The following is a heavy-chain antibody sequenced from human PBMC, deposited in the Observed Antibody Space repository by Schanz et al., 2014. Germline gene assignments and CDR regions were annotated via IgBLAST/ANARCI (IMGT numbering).Heavy chain of an antibody. V-gene: IGHV3-7*01. Sequence: EVQLVESGGGFVQPGGSLRLSCAASGFTFSDSWMHWVRQAPGKGLVWVANINLDGSGKIYLGSVRGRFAISRDDAQNSVYLQLNSLRAEDTAVYYCARVPRRVTTRGGGSRYYFDYWGQGTLVTVSS. CDR3: ARVPRRVTTRGGGSRYYFDY. CDR2: INLDGSGK. CDR1: GFTFSDSW. D-gene: IGHD4-17*01. J-gene: IGHJ4*02.